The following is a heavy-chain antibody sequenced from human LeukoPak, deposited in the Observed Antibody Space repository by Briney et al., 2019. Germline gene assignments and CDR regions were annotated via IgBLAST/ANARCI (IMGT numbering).Heavy chain of an antibody. V-gene: IGHV4-61*08. CDR1: GDSISSGGYY. CDR2: IYYSGST. CDR3: ARGSIAAAEGSHWFDP. Sequence: PSETLSLTCTVSGDSISSGGYYWSWIRQHPGKGLEWIGYIYYSGSTNSNPSLKSRVTISVDTSKNQFSLKLSSVTAADTAVYYCARGSIAAAEGSHWFDPWGQGTLVTVSS. J-gene: IGHJ5*02. D-gene: IGHD6-13*01.